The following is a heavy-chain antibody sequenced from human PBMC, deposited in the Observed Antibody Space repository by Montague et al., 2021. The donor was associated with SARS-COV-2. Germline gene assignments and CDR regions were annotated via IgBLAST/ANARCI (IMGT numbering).Heavy chain of an antibody. CDR2: IRADGTTT. D-gene: IGHD6-13*01. CDR3: VRAFSNSFKWFDP. J-gene: IGHJ5*02. Sequence: SLRLSWAASGFTFSAYWMHWVRQAPGQGLEWVARIRADGTTTNYADSVKGRFTISRDNAQDTVCLHMTTLTAEDTAVYYCVRAFSNSFKWFDPWGQGTLVTVSS. CDR1: GFTFSAYW. V-gene: IGHV3-74*01.